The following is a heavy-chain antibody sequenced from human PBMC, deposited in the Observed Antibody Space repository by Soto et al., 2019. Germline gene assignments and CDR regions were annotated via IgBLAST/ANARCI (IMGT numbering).Heavy chain of an antibody. V-gene: IGHV3-9*01. CDR1: GFTFDDYA. D-gene: IGHD2-21*02. CDR3: AKATSPGVVETSHFDY. J-gene: IGHJ4*02. Sequence: EVQLVESGGGLVQPGRSLRLSCAASGFTFDDYAMHWVRQAPGKGLEWVSGISWNSGSIYYADSVKGRFTISRDNAKNTLYLHMNSLRAEDTALYYYAKATSPGVVETSHFDYWGQGTLVTVSS. CDR2: ISWNSGSI.